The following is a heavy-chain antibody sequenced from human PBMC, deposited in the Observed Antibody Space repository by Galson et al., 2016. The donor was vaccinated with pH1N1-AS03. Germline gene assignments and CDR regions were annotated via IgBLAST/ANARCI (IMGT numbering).Heavy chain of an antibody. J-gene: IGHJ3*01. Sequence: SETLSLTCDVSGGSVSSNTWWSWVRQPPGKGLEWIGEIHHRGTINYNPSLKSRVIISIDKSKNHFSLNLSPVTAADTAVYYCPRKDLLNRWELLRGPFYVWGQGTMVTVSS. CDR3: PRKDLLNRWELLRGPFYV. CDR1: GGSVSSNTW. CDR2: IHHRGTI. V-gene: IGHV4-4*02. D-gene: IGHD4-23*01.